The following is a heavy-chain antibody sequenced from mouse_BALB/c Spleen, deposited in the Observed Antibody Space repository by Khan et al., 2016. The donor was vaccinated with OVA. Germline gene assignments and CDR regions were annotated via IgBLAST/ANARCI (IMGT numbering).Heavy chain of an antibody. CDR1: GYTFTSYW. CDR2: IFPGTGTT. CDR3: ARGYFGNYEFVY. V-gene: IGHV1S132*01. J-gene: IGHJ3*01. D-gene: IGHD2-1*01. Sequence: QIQLVQSGAELVKPGASVKLSCKTSGYTFTSYWIQWVKQRPGQGLGWIGQIFPGTGTTYHNENFKGKATLTVDTSSSTAYMQLSSLTSEDSAVYFCARGYFGNYEFVYWGQGTLVTVSP.